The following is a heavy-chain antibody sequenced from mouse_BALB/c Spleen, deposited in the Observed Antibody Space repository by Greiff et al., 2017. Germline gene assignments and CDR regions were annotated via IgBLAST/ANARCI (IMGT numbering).Heavy chain of an antibody. CDR1: GYTFTDYW. J-gene: IGHJ4*01. CDR2: IDTSDSYT. CDR3: ARSGGNAMDY. Sequence: QVQLQQPGAELVMPGASVKMSCKASGYTFTDYWMHWVKQRPGQGLEWIGAIDTSDSYTSYNQKFKGKATLTVDESSSTAYMQLSSLTSEDSAVYYCARSGGNAMDYWGQGTSVTVSS. V-gene: IGHV1-69*01. D-gene: IGHD3-1*01.